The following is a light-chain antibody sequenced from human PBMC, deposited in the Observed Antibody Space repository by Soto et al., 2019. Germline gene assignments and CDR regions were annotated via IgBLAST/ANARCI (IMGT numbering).Light chain of an antibody. CDR1: QSVSSY. CDR2: AAS. CDR3: QKYNSAPPLT. Sequence: DIQMTQSPSSLSASVGDRVTITCRASQSVSSYLNWYQHKPGKAPKLLIYAASSLQSGVPSRFSGSGSGTDFTLTISSLQPEDFATYYCQKYNSAPPLTFGGGTKVELK. V-gene: IGKV1-39*01. J-gene: IGKJ4*01.